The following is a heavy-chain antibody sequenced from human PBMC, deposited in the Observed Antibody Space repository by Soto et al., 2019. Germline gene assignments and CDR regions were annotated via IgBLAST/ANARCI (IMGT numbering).Heavy chain of an antibody. CDR2: IYFQGTT. J-gene: IGHJ4*02. CDR1: GGSITSNY. D-gene: IGHD1-1*01. V-gene: IGHV4-59*01. Sequence: PSETLSLTCAVSGGSITSNYWSWIRQAPGKGLEWVGYIYFQGTTNYNPSPRSRVTILIDMSKIQFSLTVTSVTAADTAVYYCARGGGPFMETFATYDSWGPGSLVTVS. CDR3: ARGGGPFMETFATYDS.